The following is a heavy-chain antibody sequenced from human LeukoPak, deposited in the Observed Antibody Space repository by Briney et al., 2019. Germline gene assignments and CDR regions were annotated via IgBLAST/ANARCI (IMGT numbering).Heavy chain of an antibody. V-gene: IGHV1-46*01. CDR2: INPSGGGT. Sequence: ASVKVSCKASGYTFTTYYMHRVRQAPGQGLEWMGIINPSGGGTSYAQKFQGRVTMTRDTSTSTVYMELSSLRSDDTAAYYCARPPGYYYGLDVWGQGTTVTVSS. J-gene: IGHJ6*02. CDR3: ARPPGYYYGLDV. CDR1: GYTFTTYY.